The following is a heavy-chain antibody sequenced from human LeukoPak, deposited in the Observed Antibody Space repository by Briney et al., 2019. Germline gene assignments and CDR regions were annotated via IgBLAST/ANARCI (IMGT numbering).Heavy chain of an antibody. CDR2: LYWDDDR. CDR3: AHSDTYYYGSGSYYPNWFDP. V-gene: IGHV2-5*02. CDR1: VLSLSPSAVG. Sequence: ESGPTLVKLPQTLTLTWSFSVLSLSPSAVGVAWIRQPPGTSLEWLPHLYWDDDRHYSPTLKSRLTNTQDTSKNQVVHTMTNMDPVDTATYYCAHSDTYYYGSGSYYPNWFDPWGQGTLVTVSS. J-gene: IGHJ5*02. D-gene: IGHD3-10*01.